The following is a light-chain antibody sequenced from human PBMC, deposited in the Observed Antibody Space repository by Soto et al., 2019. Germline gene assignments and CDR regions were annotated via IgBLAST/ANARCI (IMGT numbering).Light chain of an antibody. CDR2: AAS. J-gene: IGKJ4*01. CDR1: QGIRID. CDR3: LQHYSFPRT. V-gene: IGKV1-6*01. Sequence: AIKMTQSPSSLSASFGDSVSITSRASQGIRIDLAWYQKRQGEAPNLLINAASTLQSGVPSRFSGSGSGTDFTLTISSLQPEDFATYYCLQHYSFPRTFGGGTKVDIK.